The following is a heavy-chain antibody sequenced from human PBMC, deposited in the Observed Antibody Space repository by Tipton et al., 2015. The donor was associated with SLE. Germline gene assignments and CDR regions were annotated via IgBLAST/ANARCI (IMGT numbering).Heavy chain of an antibody. CDR2: SYDSGST. J-gene: IGHJ4*02. V-gene: IGHV4-39*07. CDR1: GGSISSSSYY. Sequence: TLSLTCTVSGGSISSSSYYWGWTRQPPGKGLEWIGSSYDSGSTYYNPSLKSRVTISVDTSKNPFSLKLSSVTAADTAVYYCARDTPPYSSGWYATDYWGQGTLVTVSS. CDR3: ARDTPPYSSGWYATDY. D-gene: IGHD6-19*01.